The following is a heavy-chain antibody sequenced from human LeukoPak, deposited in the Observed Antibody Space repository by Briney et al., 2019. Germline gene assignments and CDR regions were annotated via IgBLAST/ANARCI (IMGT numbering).Heavy chain of an antibody. CDR1: GGSISNYY. V-gene: IGHV4-59*08. J-gene: IGHJ6*02. D-gene: IGHD3-3*01. CDR2: ISYSEST. CDR3: ARHIPVIWSSGYYYGMDV. Sequence: SSETLSLTCTVSGGSISNYYWSWIRQSPGKALEGIRYISYSESTNYNPSLRSRVDISEETSRDQFSLRLNSVTAADTAVYYCARHIPVIWSSGYYYGMDVWGQGTTVTVSS.